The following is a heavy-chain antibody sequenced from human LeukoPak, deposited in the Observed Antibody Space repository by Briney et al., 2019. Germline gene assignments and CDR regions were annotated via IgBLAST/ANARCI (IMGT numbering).Heavy chain of an antibody. CDR1: GGSISSGSYY. Sequence: TLSLTCTVSGGSISSGSYYWSWIRQPAGKGLEWIGRIYTSGSTNYNPSLKSRVTISVDTSKNQFSLKLSSVTAADTAVYYCARGGYSSSDAFDYWGQGTLVTVSS. V-gene: IGHV4-61*02. CDR3: ARGGYSSSDAFDY. D-gene: IGHD6-13*01. CDR2: IYTSGST. J-gene: IGHJ4*02.